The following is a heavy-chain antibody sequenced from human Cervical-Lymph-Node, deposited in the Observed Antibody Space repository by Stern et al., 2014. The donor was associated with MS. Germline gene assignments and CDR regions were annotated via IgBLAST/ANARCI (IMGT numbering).Heavy chain of an antibody. Sequence: EVQLVESGGGLVQPGGSLRLSCAASGFTFSDHSMDWVRQAPGKGLEWVGRIRNKVNSYTTSNAASVTGRFTFSRDDSKNSLYLQMNSLKTEDTAVYYCGRVSLGYCRDGNCRVDYWGQGTLVTVSS. J-gene: IGHJ4*02. CDR1: GFTFSDHS. CDR3: GRVSLGYCRDGNCRVDY. V-gene: IGHV3-72*01. D-gene: IGHD2-15*01. CDR2: IRNKVNSYTT.